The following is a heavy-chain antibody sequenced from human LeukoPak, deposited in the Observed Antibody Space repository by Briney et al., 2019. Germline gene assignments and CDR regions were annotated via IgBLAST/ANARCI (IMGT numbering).Heavy chain of an antibody. V-gene: IGHV1-18*01. CDR1: GYTFTSYG. D-gene: IGHD3-16*02. Sequence: ASVKVSCKASGYTFTSYGISWVRQAPGQGLEWMGWISAYNGNTNYAQKLQGRVTMTTDTSPSTAYMELRSLRSDDTAVYYCARDRVTYDYVWGSYRFGYFDYWGQGTLVTVSS. J-gene: IGHJ4*02. CDR2: ISAYNGNT. CDR3: ARDRVTYDYVWGSYRFGYFDY.